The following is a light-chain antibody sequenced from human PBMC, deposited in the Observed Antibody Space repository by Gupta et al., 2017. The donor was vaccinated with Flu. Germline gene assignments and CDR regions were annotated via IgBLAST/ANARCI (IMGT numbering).Light chain of an antibody. J-gene: IGKJ2*01. CDR2: GAS. CDR1: QSVSSSY. Sequence: EIVLTQSPGTLSLSPGERATLSCRASQSVSSSYLAWYQQKPGQAPRLLIYGASSRATGIPDRLGGSGSGTDFTLTISRLEPEDFAVYYCQQYDNSPPYTFGQGIKLEIK. CDR3: QQYDNSPPYT. V-gene: IGKV3-20*01.